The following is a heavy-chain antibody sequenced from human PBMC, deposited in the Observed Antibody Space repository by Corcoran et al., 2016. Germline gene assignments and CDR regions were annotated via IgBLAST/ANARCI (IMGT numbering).Heavy chain of an antibody. CDR3: ASARAPYSSGWIPFDY. CDR2: IYYSGST. V-gene: IGHV4-59*01. J-gene: IGHJ4*02. Sequence: QVQLQESGPGLVKPSETLSLTCTVSGGSISSYYWSWIRQPPGKGLEWIGYIYYSGSTNYNPSLKSRVTISVDTSKNQFSLKLSSVTAADPAVYYWASARAPYSSGWIPFDYWGQGTLVTVSS. CDR1: GGSISSYY. D-gene: IGHD6-19*01.